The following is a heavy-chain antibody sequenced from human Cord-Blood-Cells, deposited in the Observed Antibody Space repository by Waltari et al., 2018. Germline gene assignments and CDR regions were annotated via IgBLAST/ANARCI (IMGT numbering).Heavy chain of an antibody. Sequence: QVQLVQSGAEVKKPGASVKVSCKASGYTFTSYDINWVRQATGQGLEWMGGMNPNSGNTGYAQKFQGRVTMTRNTSISTAYMELSSLRSEDTAVYYCAIVASSIAARRRYFQHWGQGTLVTVSS. CDR3: AIVASSIAARRRYFQH. J-gene: IGHJ1*01. CDR1: GYTFTSYD. CDR2: MNPNSGNT. V-gene: IGHV1-8*01. D-gene: IGHD6-6*01.